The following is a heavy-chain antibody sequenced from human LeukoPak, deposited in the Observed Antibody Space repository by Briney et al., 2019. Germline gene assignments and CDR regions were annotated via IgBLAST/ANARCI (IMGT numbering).Heavy chain of an antibody. J-gene: IGHJ4*02. Sequence: PGGSLRLSCAASEFIFSNYGMNWVRQAPGKGLEWVSAISGSGEGTFYADSVKGRFTISRDNAKNSLYLQMNSLRAEDTAVYYCARFQGGAYDYVWGSYRYYYFDYWGQGTLVTVSS. V-gene: IGHV3-23*01. CDR3: ARFQGGAYDYVWGSYRYYYFDY. D-gene: IGHD3-16*02. CDR2: ISGSGEGT. CDR1: EFIFSNYG.